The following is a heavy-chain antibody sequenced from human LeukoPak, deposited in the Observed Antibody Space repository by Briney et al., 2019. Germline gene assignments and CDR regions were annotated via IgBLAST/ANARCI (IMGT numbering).Heavy chain of an antibody. J-gene: IGHJ4*02. D-gene: IGHD3-9*01. CDR3: ARSRDNYDILTGPYFDY. V-gene: IGHV3-48*03. Sequence: GGTLRLSCAASGFTFSRYGLNWVRQAPGKGLEWASYISSSGSTIYYADSVKGRFTISRDNAKNSLYLQMNSLRAEDTAVYYCARSRDNYDILTGPYFDYWGQGTLVTVSS. CDR1: GFTFSRYG. CDR2: ISSSGSTI.